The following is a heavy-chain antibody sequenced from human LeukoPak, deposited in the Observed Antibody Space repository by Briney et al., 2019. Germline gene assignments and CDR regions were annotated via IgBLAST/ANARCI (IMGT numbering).Heavy chain of an antibody. D-gene: IGHD1-7*01. Sequence: SETLSLTCTVSGGSISSYFWSWIRQPAGKSLEWIGRIYTTGSANYNPSLKSRVTMSIDTSKNQFSLRLTSVTAADTAVYYCARDPGTYDWYLDLWGRGTLVTVSS. CDR2: IYTTGSA. CDR1: GGSISSYF. V-gene: IGHV4-4*07. CDR3: ARDPGTYDWYLDL. J-gene: IGHJ2*01.